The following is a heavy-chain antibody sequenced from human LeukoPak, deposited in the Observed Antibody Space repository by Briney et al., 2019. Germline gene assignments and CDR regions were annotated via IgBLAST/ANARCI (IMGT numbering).Heavy chain of an antibody. D-gene: IGHD1-7*01. CDR1: GFTFSSYS. Sequence: WGSLSLSCAASGFTFSSYSMNWVRQAPGKGLEWVSSISSSRSYIYYADSVKGRVTISRDNAKNSLYLQMNSLRAEDTAVYYCARASTELELPPRDFFDYWGQGTLVTVSS. J-gene: IGHJ4*02. CDR2: ISSSRSYI. V-gene: IGHV3-21*01. CDR3: ARASTELELPPRDFFDY.